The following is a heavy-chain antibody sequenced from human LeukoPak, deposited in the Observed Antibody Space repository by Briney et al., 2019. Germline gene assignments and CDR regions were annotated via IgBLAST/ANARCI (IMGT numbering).Heavy chain of an antibody. CDR1: GFTFSSYW. D-gene: IGHD6-19*01. J-gene: IGHJ4*02. Sequence: GGSLRLSCAASGFTFSSYWMSWVRQAPGKGLEWVANIKQDGSEKYYVDSVKGRFTIFRDNAKNSLYLQMNSLRAEDTAVYYCARDSSGCIFDYWGQGTLVTVSS. V-gene: IGHV3-7*01. CDR2: IKQDGSEK. CDR3: ARDSSGCIFDY.